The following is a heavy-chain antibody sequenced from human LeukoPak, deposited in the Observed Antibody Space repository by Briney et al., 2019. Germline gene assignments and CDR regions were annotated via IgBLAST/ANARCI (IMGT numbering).Heavy chain of an antibody. CDR2: ISGSGYST. Sequence: GGSLRLSCVASGFTFNNYAMTWVRQAPGKGLEWVSAISGSGYSTYYADSVKGRFTISRDNSKNTLYLQMNSLRAEDTAVYYCARTQTEYSYGHPYCFDYWGQGTLVTVSS. V-gene: IGHV3-23*01. CDR3: ARTQTEYSYGHPYCFDY. CDR1: GFTFNNYA. D-gene: IGHD5-18*01. J-gene: IGHJ4*02.